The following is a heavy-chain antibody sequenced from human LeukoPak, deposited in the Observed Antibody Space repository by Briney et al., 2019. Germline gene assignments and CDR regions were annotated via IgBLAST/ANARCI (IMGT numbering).Heavy chain of an antibody. CDR3: AKDSFLHCSSTSCYAGALDLNFDY. J-gene: IGHJ4*02. CDR2: LYTGGDT. V-gene: IGHV3-53*01. D-gene: IGHD2-2*01. Sequence: PGGSLRLSCAVSGFSVSAHYMSWVRQAPGKGLECVSFLYTGGDTYYADSVKGRFTISRDNSKNTLYLQMNGLSAEDTAVYYCAKDSFLHCSSTSCYAGALDLNFDYWGQGTLVTVSS. CDR1: GFSVSAHY.